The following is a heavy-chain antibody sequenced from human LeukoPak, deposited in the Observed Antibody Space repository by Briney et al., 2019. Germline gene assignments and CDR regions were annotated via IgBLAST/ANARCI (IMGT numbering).Heavy chain of an antibody. J-gene: IGHJ3*02. CDR3: ARALSFQEAFDI. V-gene: IGHV3-11*04. Sequence: GGSLRLSCAASGFTFSDYYMSWIRQAPGKGLEWVSYISSSDSTIYYADSVKGRFTISRDNAKNSLYLQMNSLRAEDKAVYYCARALSFQEAFDIWGQGTMVTVSS. CDR1: GFTFSDYY. CDR2: ISSSDSTI.